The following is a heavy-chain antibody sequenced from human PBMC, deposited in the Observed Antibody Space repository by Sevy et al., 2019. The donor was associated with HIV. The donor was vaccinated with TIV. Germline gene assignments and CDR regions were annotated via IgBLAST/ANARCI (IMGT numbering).Heavy chain of an antibody. D-gene: IGHD3-22*01. CDR1: GFTFSSYW. CDR3: ARDGEVYYYDSSGYYFDY. J-gene: IGHJ4*02. CDR2: IKQDGSEK. V-gene: IGHV3-7*01. Sequence: GGSLRLSCAASGFTFSSYWMSWVRQAPGKGLEWVANIKQDGSEKYYVDSVKGRFTISGDNAKNSLYLQMNSLRAEDTAVYYCARDGEVYYYDSSGYYFDYWGQGTLVTVSS.